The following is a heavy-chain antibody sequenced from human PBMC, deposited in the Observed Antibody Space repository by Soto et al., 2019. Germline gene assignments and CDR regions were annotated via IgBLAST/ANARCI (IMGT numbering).Heavy chain of an antibody. J-gene: IGHJ4*02. V-gene: IGHV3-23*01. D-gene: IGHD3-22*01. CDR1: GFTFSSYA. CDR2: ISGSGGST. CDR3: AKEVRSMIVVVITSFDY. Sequence: GGSLRLSCAASGFTFSSYAMSWVRQAPGKGLEWVSAISGSGGSTYYADSVKGRFTISRDNSKNTLYLQMNSLRAEDTAVYYCAKEVRSMIVVVITSFDYWGQGTTVTVSS.